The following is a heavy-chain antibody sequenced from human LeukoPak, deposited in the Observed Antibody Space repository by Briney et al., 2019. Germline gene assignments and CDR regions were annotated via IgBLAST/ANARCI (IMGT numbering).Heavy chain of an antibody. CDR1: GGSISSGSYY. CDR2: IYTSGST. J-gene: IGHJ4*02. V-gene: IGHV4-61*02. CDR3: ARGSYSGSYYPFDY. D-gene: IGHD1-26*01. Sequence: SETLSLTCTVSGGSISSGSYYWSWIRQPAGKGLEWIGRIYTSGSTNYNPSLKGRVTISVDTSKNQFSLKLSSVTAADTAVYYCARGSYSGSYYPFDYWGQGTLVTVSS.